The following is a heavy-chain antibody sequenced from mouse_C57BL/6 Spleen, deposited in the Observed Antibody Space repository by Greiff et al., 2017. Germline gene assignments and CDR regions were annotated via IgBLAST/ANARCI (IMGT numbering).Heavy chain of an antibody. V-gene: IGHV1-22*01. D-gene: IGHD2-3*01. CDR2: INPNNGGT. CDR3: ARADGYSPWFAY. CDR1: GYTFTDYN. J-gene: IGHJ3*01. Sequence: VQLQQSGPELVKPGASVKMSCKASGYTFTDYNMHWVKQSHGKSLEWIGYINPNNGGTSYNQKFKGKATLTVNKSSSTAYMELRSLTSEDSAVYYCARADGYSPWFAYWGQGTLGTVSA.